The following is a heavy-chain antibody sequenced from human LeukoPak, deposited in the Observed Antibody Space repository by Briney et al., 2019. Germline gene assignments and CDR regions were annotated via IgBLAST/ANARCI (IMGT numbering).Heavy chain of an antibody. Sequence: PGGSLRLSCAASGFTFSSYSMNWVRQAPGKGPEWVSDISGSGGVTHYADSVKGRFSISRDNSKNTLYLQMSSLRAEDTAVYYCAKGPLTEVAGTTWDFWGQGTLVTVSS. CDR1: GFTFSSYS. D-gene: IGHD6-19*01. CDR2: ISGSGGVT. V-gene: IGHV3-23*01. J-gene: IGHJ4*02. CDR3: AKGPLTEVAGTTWDF.